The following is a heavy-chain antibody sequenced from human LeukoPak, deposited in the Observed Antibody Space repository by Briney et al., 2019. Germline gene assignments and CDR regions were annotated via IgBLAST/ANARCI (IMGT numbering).Heavy chain of an antibody. V-gene: IGHV1-18*01. J-gene: IGHJ3*02. Sequence: ASVKVSCKASGYTFTKYGIRWVRQAPGQGLEWLGWISTYKGNTNYAQKLQGRVTMTTDTSTSTAYMEVRSLRSDDTAVYYCARDISHAFDIWGQGTMVTVSS. CDR3: ARDISHAFDI. CDR1: GYTFTKYG. D-gene: IGHD3-16*02. CDR2: ISTYKGNT.